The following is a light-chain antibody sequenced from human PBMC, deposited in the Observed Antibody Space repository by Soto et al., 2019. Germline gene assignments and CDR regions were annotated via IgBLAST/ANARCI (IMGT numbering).Light chain of an antibody. Sequence: QSALIQPASVSGSPGQSITISCTGTSRDVGGSNYVSWYQHHPHRAPKLLIYEVSYRPSGVSSRFSGSKSGNTASLTISGLQAEDEADYYCSSYTSTNTIELFGGGTKVTV. V-gene: IGLV2-14*01. CDR1: SRDVGGSNY. CDR2: EVS. CDR3: SSYTSTNTIEL. J-gene: IGLJ1*01.